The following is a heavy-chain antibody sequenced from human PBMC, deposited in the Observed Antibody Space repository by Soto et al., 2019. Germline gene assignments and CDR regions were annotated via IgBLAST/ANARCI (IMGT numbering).Heavy chain of an antibody. CDR2: IWYDGSNK. CDR3: ARDGEESILARCYYYMDV. D-gene: IGHD6-6*01. V-gene: IGHV3-33*01. J-gene: IGHJ6*03. Sequence: QVQLVESGGGVAQPGRSLRLSCSASGFTFSSYAMHWVRQAPGKGLEWVAVIWYDGSNKYYADSVKGRFTISRDNSRNTLYLQMNSLRAEDTALYYCARDGEESILARCYYYMDVWGKGTTVTVSS. CDR1: GFTFSSYA.